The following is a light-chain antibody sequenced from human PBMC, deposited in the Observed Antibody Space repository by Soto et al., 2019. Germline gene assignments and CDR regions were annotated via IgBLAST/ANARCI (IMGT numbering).Light chain of an antibody. CDR1: QSVGGN. CDR3: QQYNKWPWT. V-gene: IGKV3-15*01. Sequence: EIVLTQSPGTLSLSPGERATLSCRASQSVGGNFAWYQQKPGQAPRLLIYGTSARATGIPVRFSGSGSGTEFTLTISSLQSEDFAVYYCQQYNKWPWTFGQGTKVDIK. CDR2: GTS. J-gene: IGKJ1*01.